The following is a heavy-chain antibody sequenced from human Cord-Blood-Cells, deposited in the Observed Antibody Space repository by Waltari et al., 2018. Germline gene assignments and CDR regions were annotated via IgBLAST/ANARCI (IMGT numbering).Heavy chain of an antibody. V-gene: IGHV4-34*01. CDR3: ARGRRYYFDY. Sequence: QVQLQQWGAGLLKPSETLSLTCAVYGGSFSGYYWSWIRQPPGKGLEWIGEINHSGGTNYNPSRKSRVTISVDTSKNQFSLKLSSVTAADTAVYYCARGRRYYFDYWGQGTLVTVSS. CDR1: GGSFSGYY. CDR2: INHSGGT. J-gene: IGHJ4*02.